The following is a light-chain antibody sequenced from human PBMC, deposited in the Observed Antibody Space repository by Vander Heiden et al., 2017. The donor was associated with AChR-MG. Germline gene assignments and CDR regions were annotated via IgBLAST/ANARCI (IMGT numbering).Light chain of an antibody. V-gene: IGLV1-51*01. CDR3: GTWDSSLSVVV. Sequence: QSVLTQPPSVSAAPGPKVTISCSGSSSNIGHDYVSWYQHLPGTAPKLLIYDNNQRPSGIPDRFSGSKSGTSATLGITGLQTGDEADYYCGTWDSSLSVVVFGGGTKLTVL. J-gene: IGLJ2*01. CDR1: SSNIGHDY. CDR2: DNN.